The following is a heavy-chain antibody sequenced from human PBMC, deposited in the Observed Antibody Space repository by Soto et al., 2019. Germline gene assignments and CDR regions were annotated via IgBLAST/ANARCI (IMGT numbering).Heavy chain of an antibody. V-gene: IGHV3-15*07. J-gene: IGHJ4*01. CDR3: TTDSYSTMLTVGFNY. CDR1: GFTFSKAW. Sequence: EVQLVESGGGLVKPGGSLRVSCAASGFTFSKAWINWVRQAPGKGLEWVGRIKSKTNGGTTDFAAHVRDRFAISRDDSKNIVYMQMNILRIEDTAVYYSTTDSYSTMLTVGFNYWGHGTRVTVSS. D-gene: IGHD2-8*01. CDR2: IKSKTNGGTT.